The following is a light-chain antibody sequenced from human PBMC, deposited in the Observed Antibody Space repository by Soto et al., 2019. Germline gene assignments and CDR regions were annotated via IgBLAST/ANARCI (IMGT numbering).Light chain of an antibody. CDR1: QSVSGN. CDR3: QQYNNWPPLT. CDR2: GAS. J-gene: IGKJ4*01. Sequence: EIVMTQSPATLSVSPGERATLSCRASQSVSGNLAWYQQRPGQAPRLLIYGASTRATGIPARFSGSGSGTEFTLIISSLQSEDFSVYYCQQYNNWPPLTFGGGTKVEIK. V-gene: IGKV3-15*01.